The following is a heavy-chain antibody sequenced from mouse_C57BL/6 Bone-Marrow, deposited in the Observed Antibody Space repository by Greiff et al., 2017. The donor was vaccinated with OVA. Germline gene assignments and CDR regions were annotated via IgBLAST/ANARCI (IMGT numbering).Heavy chain of an antibody. CDR1: GYTFTSYW. CDR3: APDGYYVPYYYAMDY. V-gene: IGHV1-59*01. CDR2: IDPSDSYT. Sequence: QVQLQQPGAELVRPGTSVKLSCKASGYTFTSYWMHWVKQRPGQGLEWIGVIDPSDSYTNYNQKFKGKATLTVDTSSSTAYMQISSLTSEDSAVYYCAPDGYYVPYYYAMDYWGQGTSVTVSS. J-gene: IGHJ4*01. D-gene: IGHD2-3*01.